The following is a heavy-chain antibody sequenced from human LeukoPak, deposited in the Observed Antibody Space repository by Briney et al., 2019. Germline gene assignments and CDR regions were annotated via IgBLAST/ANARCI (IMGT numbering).Heavy chain of an antibody. CDR2: ISGDGQDT. CDR1: GFSFSSYP. D-gene: IGHD1-26*01. V-gene: IGHV3-23*01. J-gene: IGHJ4*02. CDR3: AKSMDTVGATTLDF. Sequence: GGSLRLSCEASGFSFSSYPMSWVRQAPGRGLEWVATISGDGQDTFYAGLGTGRFIVSRDNIRSTVFLERDSLREEDTAVYYCAKSMDTVGATTLDFWGQGARVIVSS.